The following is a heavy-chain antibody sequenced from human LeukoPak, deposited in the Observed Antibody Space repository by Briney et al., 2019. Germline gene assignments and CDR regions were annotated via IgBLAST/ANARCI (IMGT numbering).Heavy chain of an antibody. CDR3: ARASFSRYTWGSYRLRDHDAFDI. V-gene: IGHV3-23*01. D-gene: IGHD3-16*02. Sequence: GGSLRPSCAASGFTFSSYAMSWVRQAPGKGLGWVSGVGVSGDSTYYADSVKGRSTISRDNAKNTLCLQMNSLRAEDTAVYYCARASFSRYTWGSYRLRDHDAFDIWGQGTMVTVSS. CDR2: VGVSGDST. CDR1: GFTFSSYA. J-gene: IGHJ3*02.